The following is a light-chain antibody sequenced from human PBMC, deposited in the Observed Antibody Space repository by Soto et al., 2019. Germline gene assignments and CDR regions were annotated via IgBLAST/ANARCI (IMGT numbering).Light chain of an antibody. CDR2: DAS. V-gene: IGKV3-15*01. CDR3: QQYDDWPRT. J-gene: IGKJ1*01. CDR1: QSVSSN. Sequence: EIVMTQSPATLSVSPGERATLSCRASQSVSSNLAWYQQKPGQAPRLLIYDASTTATGIPTRFGGSGSGTEFTLTISSLQSEDFAVYYCQQYDDWPRTFGQGTKVEIK.